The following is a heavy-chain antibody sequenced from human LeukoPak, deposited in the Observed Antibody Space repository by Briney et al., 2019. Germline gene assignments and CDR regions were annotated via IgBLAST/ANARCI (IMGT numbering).Heavy chain of an antibody. CDR3: AREVYCSSTSCYTGYFQH. CDR2: IKQDGSEK. Sequence: GGSLRLSCAASGFAFSSYWMSWVRQAPGKGLEWVANIKQDGSEKYYVDSVKGRFTISRDNAKNSLYLQMNSLRAEDTAVYYCAREVYCSSTSCYTGYFQHWGQGTLVTVSS. V-gene: IGHV3-7*01. J-gene: IGHJ1*01. CDR1: GFAFSSYW. D-gene: IGHD2-2*02.